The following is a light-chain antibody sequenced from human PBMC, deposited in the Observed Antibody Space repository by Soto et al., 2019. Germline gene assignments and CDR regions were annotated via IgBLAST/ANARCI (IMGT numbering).Light chain of an antibody. Sequence: EIVLPQSPATLSLSPGERATLSCRASQGVSSYLAWYQQKPGQAPRLLIYDASNRATGIPARFSGSGPGTDCTLTISSLEPEDFAVYYCQQRSNWLTFGGGTKVEIK. CDR2: DAS. CDR3: QQRSNWLT. CDR1: QGVSSY. J-gene: IGKJ4*01. V-gene: IGKV3D-11*01.